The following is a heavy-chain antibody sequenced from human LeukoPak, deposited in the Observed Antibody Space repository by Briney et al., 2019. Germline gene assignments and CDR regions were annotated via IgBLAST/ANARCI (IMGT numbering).Heavy chain of an antibody. Sequence: GGSLRLSCAASGFTFSSYWMSWVCQAPGKGPEWVANIKQDGSEKYYVDSVKGRFTISRDNAKNSLYLQMNSLRAEDTAVYYCAREISSWYRSEGRFDPWGQGTLVTVSS. CDR1: GFTFSSYW. V-gene: IGHV3-7*01. CDR2: IKQDGSEK. J-gene: IGHJ5*02. CDR3: AREISSWYRSEGRFDP. D-gene: IGHD6-13*01.